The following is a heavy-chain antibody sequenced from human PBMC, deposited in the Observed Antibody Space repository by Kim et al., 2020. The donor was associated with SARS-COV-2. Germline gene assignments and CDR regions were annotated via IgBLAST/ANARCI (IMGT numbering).Heavy chain of an antibody. Sequence: GESLKISCKGSGYSFPNYWIGWVRQMPGKGLEWMGIIYPGDSDATYSPSFQGQVTISVDKSITTAYLQWSSLKASDTAMYFCGRPKYSHSSRDAFDIWGQGTLVTVSS. D-gene: IGHD6-6*01. CDR2: IYPGDSDA. CDR1: GYSFPNYW. CDR3: GRPKYSHSSRDAFDI. V-gene: IGHV5-51*01. J-gene: IGHJ3*02.